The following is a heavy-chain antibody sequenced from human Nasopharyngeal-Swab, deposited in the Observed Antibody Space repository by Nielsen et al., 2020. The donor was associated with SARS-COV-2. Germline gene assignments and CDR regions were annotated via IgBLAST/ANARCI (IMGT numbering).Heavy chain of an antibody. CDR2: IWYDGSNK. CDR1: GFTCSSYG. Sequence: GGYLSLSCAACGFTCSSYGMHWDRQAPGKGLEWVAVIWYDGSNKYYADSVKGRFTISRDNSKNTLYLQMNSLRAEDTAVYYCARDQGYMDVWGKGTTVTVSS. V-gene: IGHV3-33*01. J-gene: IGHJ6*03. CDR3: ARDQGYMDV.